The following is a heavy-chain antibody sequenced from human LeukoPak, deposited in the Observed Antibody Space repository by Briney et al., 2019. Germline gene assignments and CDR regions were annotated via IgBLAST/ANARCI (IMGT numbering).Heavy chain of an antibody. D-gene: IGHD3-16*01. V-gene: IGHV4-30-4*01. CDR3: ARARGDSPRIYYYMDV. Sequence: SETLSLTCSVSGDSISIGDYRWSWIRQSPGKGLEWIGYIYYIGTAYYNPSLRSRVALSADTSKYQFSLKLNSVTVADSAVYFCARARGDSPRIYYYMDVWGKGTTVTVSS. CDR1: GDSISIGDYR. J-gene: IGHJ6*03. CDR2: IYYIGTA.